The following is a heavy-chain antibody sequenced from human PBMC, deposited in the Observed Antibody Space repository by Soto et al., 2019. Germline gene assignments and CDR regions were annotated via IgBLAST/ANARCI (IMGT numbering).Heavy chain of an antibody. J-gene: IGHJ6*02. CDR1: GFPFSNYI. CDR2: ISGSGGGT. D-gene: IGHD3-16*01. Sequence: GGSLRLSCAASGFPFSNYIMTWVRQAPGKGLEWVSSISGSGGGTHHADSMKGRFTISRDNSKNTLYLQMNSLRAEDTAVYYCAKDAVTTFGYYYYGMDVWGQGTTVTVSS. CDR3: AKDAVTTFGYYYYGMDV. V-gene: IGHV3-23*01.